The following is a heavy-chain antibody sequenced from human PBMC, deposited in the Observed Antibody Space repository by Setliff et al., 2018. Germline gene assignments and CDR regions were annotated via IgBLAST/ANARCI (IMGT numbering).Heavy chain of an antibody. CDR3: VRTFNGSPADR. CDR1: GDSINTPTYH. Sequence: PSETLSLTCTVSGDSINTPTYHWGWVRQPPGKGLEWIGLIYYTGITYYNPSLKSRVTISEDMSENQISLKLNPVTAADTAVYYCVRTFNGSPADRWGQGTLVTV. V-gene: IGHV4-39*01. D-gene: IGHD2-2*01. CDR2: IYYTGIT. J-gene: IGHJ5*02.